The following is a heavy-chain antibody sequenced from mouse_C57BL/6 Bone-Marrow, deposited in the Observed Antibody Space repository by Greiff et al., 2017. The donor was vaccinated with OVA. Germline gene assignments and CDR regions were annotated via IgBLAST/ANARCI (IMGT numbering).Heavy chain of an antibody. CDR2: IDPNSGGT. V-gene: IGHV1-72*01. Sequence: VKLQQSGAELVKPGASVKLSCKASGYTFTSYWMHWVKQRPGRGLEWIGRIDPNSGGTKYNEKFKSKATLTVDKPSSTAYMQLSSLTSEDSAVYYCARSRFLLLHYFDYWGQGTTLTVSS. CDR3: ARSRFLLLHYFDY. CDR1: GYTFTSYW. D-gene: IGHD1-1*01. J-gene: IGHJ2*01.